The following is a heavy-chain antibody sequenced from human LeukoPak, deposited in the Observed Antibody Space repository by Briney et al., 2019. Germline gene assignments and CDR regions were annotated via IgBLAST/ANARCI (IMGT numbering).Heavy chain of an antibody. D-gene: IGHD4-17*01. CDR1: GYTLTELS. CDR2: FDPEDGET. J-gene: IGHJ3*02. Sequence: ASVKVSCKVSGYTLTELSMHWVRQAPGKGLEWMGGFDPEDGETIYAQKFQGRVTMTEDTSTDTAYMELSSLRSEDTAVYYCARGQGKYDYGDYTTFDIWGQGTMVTVSS. V-gene: IGHV1-24*01. CDR3: ARGQGKYDYGDYTTFDI.